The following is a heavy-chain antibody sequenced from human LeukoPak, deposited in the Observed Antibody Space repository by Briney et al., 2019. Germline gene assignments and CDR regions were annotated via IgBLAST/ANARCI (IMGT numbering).Heavy chain of an antibody. J-gene: IGHJ4*02. CDR2: IYYSGST. V-gene: IGHV4-39*01. CDR3: ASTSSSWYESLIDY. D-gene: IGHD6-13*01. CDR1: GGSISSSSYY. Sequence: SETLSLTCTVSGGSISSSSYYWGWIRQPPGKGLEWIGSIYYSGSTYYNPSLKSRVTISVDTSKNQFSLKLSSVTAADTAVYYCASTSSSWYESLIDYWGQGTLVTVSS.